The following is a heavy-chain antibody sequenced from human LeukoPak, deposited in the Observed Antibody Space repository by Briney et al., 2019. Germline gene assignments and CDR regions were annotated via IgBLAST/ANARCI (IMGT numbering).Heavy chain of an antibody. Sequence: GASVKVSCKASGYTFTGYYMHWVRQAPGQGLEGMGWINPNSGGTNYAQKFQGRVTMTRETSISTAYMELSRLRTEDMAVYYCARGPRRNWFDPWGQGTLVTVSS. CDR2: INPNSGGT. CDR3: ARGPRRNWFDP. CDR1: GYTFTGYY. J-gene: IGHJ5*02. V-gene: IGHV1-2*02.